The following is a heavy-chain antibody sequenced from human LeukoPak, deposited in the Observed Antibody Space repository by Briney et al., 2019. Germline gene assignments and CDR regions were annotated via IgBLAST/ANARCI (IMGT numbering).Heavy chain of an antibody. CDR1: GGSISSYY. J-gene: IGHJ4*02. V-gene: IGHV4-59*01. Sequence: SETLSLTCTVSGGSISSYYWSWIRQPPGKGLEWIGYIYYSGSTNYNPSLKSRVTISVDTSKNQFSLKLSSVTAADTAVYYCAKLGGYSYGHEEYWGQGTLVTVSS. CDR3: AKLGGYSYGHEEY. D-gene: IGHD5-18*01. CDR2: IYYSGST.